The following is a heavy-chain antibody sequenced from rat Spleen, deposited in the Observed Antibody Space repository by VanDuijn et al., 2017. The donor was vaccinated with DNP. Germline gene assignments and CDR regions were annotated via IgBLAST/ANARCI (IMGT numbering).Heavy chain of an antibody. D-gene: IGHD1-4*01. Sequence: EVQLVESGGGLVQPGRSLKLSCAASGFTFSDYNMAWVRQAPKKGLEWVATISYDGSRTYYRDSVKGRFTISRDNAKSTLYLQMDSLRSEDTATYYCATSYYPGPALGYWGQGVMVTVSS. CDR2: ISYDGSRT. CDR3: ATSYYPGPALGY. J-gene: IGHJ2*01. V-gene: IGHV5S10*01. CDR1: GFTFSDYN.